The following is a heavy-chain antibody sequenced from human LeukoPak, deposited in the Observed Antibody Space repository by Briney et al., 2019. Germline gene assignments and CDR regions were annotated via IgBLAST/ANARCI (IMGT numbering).Heavy chain of an antibody. J-gene: IGHJ4*02. CDR1: GGSISNYY. D-gene: IGHD5-24*01. CDR2: IYYSGTT. Sequence: NPSETLSLTCTVSGGSISNYYWNWIRQPPGKGLEWIGYIYYSGTTNYNPSLKSRVSMSVDTSKNQFSLKLSSVTAADTAVYYCSRGWLQQGFDSWGQGTLVTVSS. CDR3: SRGWLQQGFDS. V-gene: IGHV4-59*01.